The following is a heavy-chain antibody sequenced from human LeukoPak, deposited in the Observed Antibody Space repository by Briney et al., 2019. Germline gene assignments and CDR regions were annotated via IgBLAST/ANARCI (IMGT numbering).Heavy chain of an antibody. V-gene: IGHV1-18*01. D-gene: IGHD3-16*01. CDR1: GYTFTSYG. Sequence: ASVKVSCKASGYTFTSYGISWVRQAPGQGLEWMGWISAYNGNTNYAQKLQGRVTMTTDTSTSTAYMELRSLRSDDTAVYYCARDVEPSFRGPLLRDYYYYYGMDVWGQGTTVTVSS. CDR2: ISAYNGNT. CDR3: ARDVEPSFRGPLLRDYYYYYGMDV. J-gene: IGHJ6*02.